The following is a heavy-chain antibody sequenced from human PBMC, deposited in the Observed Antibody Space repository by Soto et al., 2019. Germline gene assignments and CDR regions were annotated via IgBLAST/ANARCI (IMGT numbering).Heavy chain of an antibody. J-gene: IGHJ4*02. CDR3: AGGGSYERYFDY. Sequence: PSETLSLTCTVSGGSISSYYWSWIRQPPGKGLEWIGYIYYSGSTNYNPALKSRVNISVDTAKNQFSLKLSSVTAADTAVYYCAGGGSYERYFDYWGQGTLVTVSS. D-gene: IGHD2-15*01. V-gene: IGHV4-59*01. CDR1: GGSISSYY. CDR2: IYYSGST.